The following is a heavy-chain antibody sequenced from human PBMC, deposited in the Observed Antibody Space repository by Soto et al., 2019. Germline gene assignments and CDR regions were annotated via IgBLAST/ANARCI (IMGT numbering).Heavy chain of an antibody. CDR1: GGSLSGHY. J-gene: IGHJ4*02. CDR2: INHSGST. V-gene: IGHV4-34*01. D-gene: IGHD6-13*01. Sequence: PSETLSLTCAVYGGSLSGHYWNWIRQPPGKGLEWIGEINHSGSTKYNPSLKSRVTMSVDTSKNQFSLNLRSVTAADTAVYYCARGNIAADLVHWGQGTLVRVSS. CDR3: ARGNIAADLVH.